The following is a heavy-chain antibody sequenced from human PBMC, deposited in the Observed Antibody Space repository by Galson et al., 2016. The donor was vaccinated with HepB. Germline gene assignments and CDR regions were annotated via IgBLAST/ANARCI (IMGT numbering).Heavy chain of an antibody. Sequence: SVKVSCKASGYSFTSFYLHWLRQAPGQGLEWMGIMNPSGGSAVYAQKFQGRVTMTRDTSTSTVYMELTSLRSEDTAVYYCARDITGTLYFDYWGQGTLVTVSS. CDR1: GYSFTSFY. J-gene: IGHJ4*02. D-gene: IGHD1-7*01. CDR2: MNPSGGSA. CDR3: ARDITGTLYFDY. V-gene: IGHV1-46*01.